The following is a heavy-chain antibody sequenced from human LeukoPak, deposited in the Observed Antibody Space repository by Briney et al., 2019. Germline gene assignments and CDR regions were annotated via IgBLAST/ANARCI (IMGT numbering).Heavy chain of an antibody. CDR1: GYTFTSYG. J-gene: IGHJ3*02. Sequence: ASVKVSCKASGYTFTSYGISWVRQAPGQGLEWMGWINAGNGNTKYSQEFQGRVTITRDTSASIAYMELSSLRSEDMAVYYCARDSGPSAFDIWGQGTKVTVSS. D-gene: IGHD3-10*01. CDR2: INAGNGNT. V-gene: IGHV1-3*03. CDR3: ARDSGPSAFDI.